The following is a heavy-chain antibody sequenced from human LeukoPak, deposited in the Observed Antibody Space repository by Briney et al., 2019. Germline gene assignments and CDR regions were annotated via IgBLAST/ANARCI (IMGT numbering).Heavy chain of an antibody. J-gene: IGHJ4*02. CDR1: GFTFSSYA. CDR2: ISGGSGNT. Sequence: GGSLRLSCAASGFTFSSYAMSWVRQAPGKGLEWVSAISGGSGNTYYADSVKGRFTISRDNSKNTLYLEVISLTAEDTAVYYCAKDDAWLRFGEWSQGTLVTVSS. CDR3: AKDDAWLRFGE. V-gene: IGHV3-23*01. D-gene: IGHD3-10*01.